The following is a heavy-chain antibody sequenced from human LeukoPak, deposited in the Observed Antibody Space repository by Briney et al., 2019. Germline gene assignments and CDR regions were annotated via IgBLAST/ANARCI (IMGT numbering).Heavy chain of an antibody. V-gene: IGHV3-74*01. Sequence: GGSLRLSCAASGFTFTHYYMHWVRQAPGKGLMCVSRIDIDGKTTNYADSVKGRFTISRDNAKSTLYLQMNSLRVEDTAVYYCAISPTGVAEGWGQGTLVTVSS. CDR3: AISPTGVAEG. D-gene: IGHD1-1*01. CDR1: GFTFTHYY. CDR2: IDIDGKTT. J-gene: IGHJ4*02.